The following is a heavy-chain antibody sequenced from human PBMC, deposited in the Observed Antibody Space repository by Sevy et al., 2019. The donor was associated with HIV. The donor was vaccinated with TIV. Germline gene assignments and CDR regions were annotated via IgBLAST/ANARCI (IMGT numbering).Heavy chain of an antibody. Sequence: GGSLRLSCVASGFTFGNYDMHWVRQAKGKGLEWVSAIGLAGDTYYPGSVKGRFTISREKDKNSLYLQMNSLRAGDTAVYYCARAWRDRWYFDLWGRGTLVTVSS. CDR3: ARAWRDRWYFDL. V-gene: IGHV3-13*01. J-gene: IGHJ2*01. CDR1: GFTFGNYD. CDR2: IGLAGDT.